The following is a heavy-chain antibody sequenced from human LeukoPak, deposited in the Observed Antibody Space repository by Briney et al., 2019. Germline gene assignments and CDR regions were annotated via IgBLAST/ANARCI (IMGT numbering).Heavy chain of an antibody. D-gene: IGHD1-26*01. CDR3: ARDIQVGATYLHTDAFDI. Sequence: AASVKVSCKASGYTFTSYGISWVRQAPGQGLEWMGWISAYNGNTNYAQKLQGRVTMTTDTSTSTAYMELRSLRSDDTAVYYCARDIQVGATYLHTDAFDIWGQGTMVTVSS. J-gene: IGHJ3*02. CDR1: GYTFTSYG. V-gene: IGHV1-18*01. CDR2: ISAYNGNT.